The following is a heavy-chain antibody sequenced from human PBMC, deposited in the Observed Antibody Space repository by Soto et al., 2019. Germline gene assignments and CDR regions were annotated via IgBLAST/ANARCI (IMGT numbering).Heavy chain of an antibody. V-gene: IGHV5-51*01. J-gene: IGHJ1*01. D-gene: IGHD3-3*01. CDR1: GYSFTSYW. Sequence: PGESLKISCKGSGYSFTSYWIGWVRQMPGKGLEWMGIIYPGDSDTRYSPSFQGQVTISADKSISTAYLQWSSLKASDTAMYYCASSPIRSPTXYYDFWSGYSTAEYFQHWGQGTLVTVSS. CDR2: IYPGDSDT. CDR3: ASSPIRSPTXYYDFWSGYSTAEYFQH.